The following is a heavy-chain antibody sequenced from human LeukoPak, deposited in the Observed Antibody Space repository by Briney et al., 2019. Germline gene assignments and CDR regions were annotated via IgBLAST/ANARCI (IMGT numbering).Heavy chain of an antibody. D-gene: IGHD3-10*01. CDR3: ARLSYDGEGY. Sequence: GASVKVSCKTSGYTFTTYGISWVRQAPGQGLENMGWISAFTGNTNYAQKFQGRVAMTMDTSTSTVEMELRSLKFDDTAVYFCARLSYDGEGYWGQGTLVTVSS. V-gene: IGHV1-18*01. CDR2: ISAFTGNT. CDR1: GYTFTTYG. J-gene: IGHJ4*02.